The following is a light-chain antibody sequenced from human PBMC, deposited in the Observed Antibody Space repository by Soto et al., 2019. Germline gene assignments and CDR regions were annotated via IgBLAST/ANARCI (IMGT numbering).Light chain of an antibody. V-gene: IGKV3-11*01. J-gene: IGKJ1*01. Sequence: EIVLTQSPATLSLSPGERATLSCWASQSVSSYLAWYQQKPGQAPRLLIYDASNRATGIPARFSGSGSGTDFILTISSLEPEDFAVYYCQQRSNWPWTFSQGTKVDIK. CDR3: QQRSNWPWT. CDR2: DAS. CDR1: QSVSSY.